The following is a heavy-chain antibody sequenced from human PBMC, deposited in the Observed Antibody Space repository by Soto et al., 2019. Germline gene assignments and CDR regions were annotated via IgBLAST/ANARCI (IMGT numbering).Heavy chain of an antibody. Sequence: QVQLVQSGAEVKKPGASVKVSCKASGYTFTSYGISWVRQAPGQGLEWMGWISAYNGNTNYAQKLQGRFTMTTDTSTSTAYMELRSLRSDDTAVYYCARDLRGGVAAIPDVAYWGQGTLVTVSS. J-gene: IGHJ4*02. CDR2: ISAYNGNT. CDR1: GYTFTSYG. V-gene: IGHV1-18*01. D-gene: IGHD2-15*01. CDR3: ARDLRGGVAAIPDVAY.